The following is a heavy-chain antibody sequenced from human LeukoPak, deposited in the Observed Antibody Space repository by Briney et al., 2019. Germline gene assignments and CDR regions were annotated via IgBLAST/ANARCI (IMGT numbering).Heavy chain of an antibody. D-gene: IGHD3-16*01. Sequence: SETLPLTCTVSGDSISNYYWAWIRQPPGKGLEWIGYIHYSGTTYYNPSLKSRVTISVDSSRTKFSLKLSSMTAADTAVYYCARDSRGGGPDFDYWGQGTLATVSS. V-gene: IGHV4-59*01. CDR1: GDSISNYY. CDR3: ARDSRGGGPDFDY. CDR2: IHYSGTT. J-gene: IGHJ4*02.